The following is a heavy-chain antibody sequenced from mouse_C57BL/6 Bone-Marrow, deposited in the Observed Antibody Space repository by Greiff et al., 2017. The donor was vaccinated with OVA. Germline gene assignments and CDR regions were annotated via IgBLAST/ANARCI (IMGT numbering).Heavy chain of an antibody. J-gene: IGHJ2*01. Sequence: QVQLQQPGAELVMPGASVKLSCKASGYTFTSYWMHWVKQRPGQGLEWIGEIDPSDSYTNYNQKFKGKSTLTVDKSSSTAYMQLSSLTSEDSAVYYCARGVLAQDYWGQGTTLTVSS. D-gene: IGHD1-1*01. V-gene: IGHV1-69*01. CDR3: ARGVLAQDY. CDR2: IDPSDSYT. CDR1: GYTFTSYW.